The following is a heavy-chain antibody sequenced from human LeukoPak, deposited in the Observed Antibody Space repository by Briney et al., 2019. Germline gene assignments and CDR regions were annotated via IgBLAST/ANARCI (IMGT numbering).Heavy chain of an antibody. D-gene: IGHD4-17*01. CDR2: IYYSGST. V-gene: IGHV4-59*08. CDR1: GGSISSYY. Sequence: SETLSLTCTVSGGSISSYYWSWIRQPPGKGLEWIGYIYYSGSTNYNPSLKSRVTISVEMSKNQFSLKLSSVTAADTAVYYCARHGDGDFINFDYWGQGTLVTVSS. CDR3: ARHGDGDFINFDY. J-gene: IGHJ4*02.